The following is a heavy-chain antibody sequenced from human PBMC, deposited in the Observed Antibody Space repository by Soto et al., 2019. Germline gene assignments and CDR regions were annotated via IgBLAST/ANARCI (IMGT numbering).Heavy chain of an antibody. Sequence: ASVKVSCKASGYTFTSYDINWVRQATGQGLEWMGWMNPNSGNTGYAQKFQGRVTMTRNTSISTAYMELSSLRSEDTAVYYCARTGLGCSGGSCYDDAFDIWGQGTMVTVSS. CDR1: GYTFTSYD. CDR2: MNPNSGNT. V-gene: IGHV1-8*01. J-gene: IGHJ3*02. D-gene: IGHD2-15*01. CDR3: ARTGLGCSGGSCYDDAFDI.